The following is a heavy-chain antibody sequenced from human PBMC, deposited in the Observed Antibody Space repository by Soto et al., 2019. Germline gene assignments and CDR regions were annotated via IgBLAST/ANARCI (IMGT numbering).Heavy chain of an antibody. V-gene: IGHV3-23*01. CDR3: AKDRIGWSYHGIYFDY. J-gene: IGHJ4*02. D-gene: IGHD1-26*01. CDR1: GFTFSSYA. CDR2: ISGSGGST. Sequence: HPGGSLRLSCAASGFTFSSYAMSWVRQAPGKGLEWVSAISGSGGSTYYADSVKGRFTISRDNSKNTLYLQMNSLRAEDTAVYYCAKDRIGWSYHGIYFDYWGQGTLVTVPQ.